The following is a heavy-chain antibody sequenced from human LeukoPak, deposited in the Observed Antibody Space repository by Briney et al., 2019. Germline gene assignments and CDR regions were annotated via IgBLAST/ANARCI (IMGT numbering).Heavy chain of an antibody. CDR3: AREGTTVVTPSHAFDI. D-gene: IGHD4-23*01. Sequence: SETLSLTCTVSGGSISSSSYYWGWIRQPPGKGLEWIGSIYYSGSTNYNPSLKSRVTISVDTSKNQFSLKLSSVTAADTAVYYCAREGTTVVTPSHAFDIWGQGTMVTVSS. J-gene: IGHJ3*02. CDR1: GGSISSSSYY. V-gene: IGHV4-39*07. CDR2: IYYSGST.